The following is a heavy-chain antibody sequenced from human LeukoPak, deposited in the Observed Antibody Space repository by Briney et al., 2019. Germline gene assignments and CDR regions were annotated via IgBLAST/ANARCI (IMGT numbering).Heavy chain of an antibody. CDR2: IRYDGSDK. V-gene: IGHV3-30*02. Sequence: GGSLRLSCAASGFNFSNYDMHWVRQAPGKGLEWVAFIRYDGSDKYYADSVKGRFTISRDNSKNTLYLQMNSLITEDTAVYYCAKGDTSWGQGTLVTVSS. D-gene: IGHD2-21*02. CDR1: GFNFSNYD. CDR3: AKGDTS. J-gene: IGHJ5*02.